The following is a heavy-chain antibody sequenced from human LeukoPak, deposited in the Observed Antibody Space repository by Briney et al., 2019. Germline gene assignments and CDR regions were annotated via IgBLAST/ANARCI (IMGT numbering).Heavy chain of an antibody. CDR2: IWYDGRNK. CDR3: ARGNYDILTGYDY. J-gene: IGHJ4*02. CDR1: GFAFSRFG. D-gene: IGHD3-9*01. Sequence: GGSLRLSCAASGFAFSRFGMHWVRQAPGKGLEWVAAIWYDGRNKYCAESVKGRFSISRDNSKNTLYLQTDSLRAEDTAVYYCARGNYDILTGYDYWGQGTLVTVSS. V-gene: IGHV3-33*01.